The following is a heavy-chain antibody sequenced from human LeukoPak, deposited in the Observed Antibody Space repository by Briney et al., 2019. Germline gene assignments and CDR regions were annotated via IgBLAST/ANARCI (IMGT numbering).Heavy chain of an antibody. CDR2: LASDDRT. CDR3: AKDLHNYGLDV. V-gene: IGHV3-66*02. Sequence: GGSLRLSCAASGFDVSTMWMIWVRQALGKGLEWISVLASDDRTHYADSVKGRFSISRDNLKNTIYLQMSSLRVEDTALYYCAKDLHNYGLDVWGQGTTVTVSS. CDR1: GFDVSTMW. J-gene: IGHJ6*02.